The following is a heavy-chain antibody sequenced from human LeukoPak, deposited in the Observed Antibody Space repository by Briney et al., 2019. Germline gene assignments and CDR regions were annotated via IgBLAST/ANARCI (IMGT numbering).Heavy chain of an antibody. CDR1: GFTFSSYA. CDR2: ISGSGGST. D-gene: IGHD6-19*01. V-gene: IGHV3-23*01. Sequence: GGSLRLSCAASGFTFSSYAMSWVRQSPGKGLEWVSAISGSGGSTYYADSVKGRFTISRDNSKNTLYLQMNSLRAEDTAVYYCAKVRKGSRWYGVGYFDLWGRGTLVTVSS. J-gene: IGHJ2*01. CDR3: AKVRKGSRWYGVGYFDL.